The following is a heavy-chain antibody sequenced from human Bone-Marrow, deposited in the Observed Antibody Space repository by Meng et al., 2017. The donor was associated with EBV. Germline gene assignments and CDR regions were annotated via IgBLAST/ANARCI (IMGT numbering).Heavy chain of an antibody. CDR3: ARGKGYSPGAY. Sequence: AQVVGSGGGLVQPGGSLRLSCAASGFTVSNYYMSWVRQAPGKGLEWVSFIYSGSTYYADSVKGRFTISRDNSKNTVTLQMNSLRAEDTAVYFCARGKGYSPGAYWGQGTLVTVSS. V-gene: IGHV3-53*01. CDR2: IYSGST. D-gene: IGHD5-18*01. J-gene: IGHJ4*02. CDR1: GFTVSNYY.